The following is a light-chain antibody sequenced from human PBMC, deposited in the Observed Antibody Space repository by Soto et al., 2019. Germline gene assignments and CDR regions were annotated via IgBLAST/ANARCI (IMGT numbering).Light chain of an antibody. J-gene: IGKJ1*01. Sequence: EIVMTQSPAPLSVSPGESATLSCRASQSVSSNLAWYPQKPGQAPRLLIYGASTRATGIPARFSGSGSGTEFTLTISSLQSEDFAVYYCQQYNNWPWTFGQGTKVEIK. CDR2: GAS. CDR3: QQYNNWPWT. V-gene: IGKV3-15*01. CDR1: QSVSSN.